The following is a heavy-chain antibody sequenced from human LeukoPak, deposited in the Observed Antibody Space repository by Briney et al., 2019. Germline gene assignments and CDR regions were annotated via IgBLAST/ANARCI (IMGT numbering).Heavy chain of an antibody. CDR3: AKSPGSARPYYFDY. Sequence: PSETLSLTCTVSGGSISTYYWSWIRQPPGKGLEWIGNIYYSGSTIYNPSLKSRVTMSVDTSKNQFPLNLTSVTAADTAVYYCAKSPGSARPYYFDYWGQGTLVTVSS. J-gene: IGHJ4*02. D-gene: IGHD3-10*01. CDR1: GGSISTYY. CDR2: IYYSGST. V-gene: IGHV4-59*03.